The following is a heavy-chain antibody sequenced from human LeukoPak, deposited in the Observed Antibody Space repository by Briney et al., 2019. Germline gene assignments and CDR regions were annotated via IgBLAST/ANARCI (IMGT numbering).Heavy chain of an antibody. Sequence: SETLSLTCTVSGGSISSYYWSWIRQPAGKGLEWIGRIYTSGSTNYNPSLKSRVTMSVDTSKNQFSLKLSSVTAADTAMYYCARDRRDIVVVPAANGGYYYYYMDVWGKGTTVTVSS. V-gene: IGHV4-4*07. CDR3: ARDRRDIVVVPAANGGYYYYYMDV. CDR2: IYTSGST. CDR1: GGSISSYY. D-gene: IGHD2-2*01. J-gene: IGHJ6*03.